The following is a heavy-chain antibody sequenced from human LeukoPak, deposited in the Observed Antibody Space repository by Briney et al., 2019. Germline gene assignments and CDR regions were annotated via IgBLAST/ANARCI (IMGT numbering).Heavy chain of an antibody. V-gene: IGHV4-34*01. CDR2: INHSGST. CDR1: GGSFSGYY. Sequence: PSETLSLTCAVYGGSFSGYYWSWIRQPPGKGLEWIGEINHSGSTNYNPSLKSRVTISVDTSKNQFSLKLSSVTAADTAVYYCARGNSHSSSWYLSLWGQGTLVTVSS. J-gene: IGHJ4*02. D-gene: IGHD6-13*01. CDR3: ARGNSHSSSWYLSL.